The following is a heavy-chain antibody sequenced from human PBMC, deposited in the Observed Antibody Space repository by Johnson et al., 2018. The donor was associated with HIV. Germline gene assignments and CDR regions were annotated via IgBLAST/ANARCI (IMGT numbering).Heavy chain of an antibody. J-gene: IGHJ3*02. Sequence: QVQLVESGGGVVQPGRSLRVSCAASGFTFSSYGMHWVRQAPGKGLEWVAVIWYDGSNRYYADSVKGRFTISRDNSKNTLYLQMNRLIAEDTAVYYCAKDLYSSSWTNDAFDIWGQGTMVTVSS. V-gene: IGHV3-33*06. CDR1: GFTFSSYG. CDR2: IWYDGSNR. D-gene: IGHD6-13*01. CDR3: AKDLYSSSWTNDAFDI.